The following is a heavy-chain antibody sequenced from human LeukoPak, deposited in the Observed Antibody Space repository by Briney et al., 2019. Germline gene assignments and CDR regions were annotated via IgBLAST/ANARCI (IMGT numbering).Heavy chain of an antibody. CDR3: AKDLIL. CDR1: GFSFSSYN. Sequence: GGSLRLSCAASGFSFSSYNMNWVRQAPGKGLEWISYISSTRPTIYYADSVKGRFTISRDNSKNTLYLQMFSLRPEDTAVYFCAKDLILWGQGTVVTVSS. V-gene: IGHV3-48*01. CDR2: ISSTRPTI. J-gene: IGHJ3*01.